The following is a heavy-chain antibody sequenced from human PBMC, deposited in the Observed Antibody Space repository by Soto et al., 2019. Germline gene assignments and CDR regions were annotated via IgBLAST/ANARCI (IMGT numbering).Heavy chain of an antibody. CDR2: MSGSGGST. D-gene: IGHD5-18*01. V-gene: IGHV3-23*01. J-gene: IGHJ4*02. CDR1: GFTISSYA. Sequence: PRPSLRLSCAASGFTISSYAMSWVRQAPGNGLEWGSAMSGSGGSTYYADSVKCRFTHSRENSKNKLYLQMNSLRAEGTAVYYCAKDGVASYGYSAYWGQGTLVTVSS. CDR3: AKDGVASYGYSAY.